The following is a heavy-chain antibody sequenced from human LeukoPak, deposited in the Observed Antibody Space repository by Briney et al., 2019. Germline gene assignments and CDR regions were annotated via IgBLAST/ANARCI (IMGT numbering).Heavy chain of an antibody. Sequence: GGSLRLSCAASGFTVSSNYMSWVRQAPRKGLEWVSVIYSGGSTYYADSVKGRFTISRDNSKNTLYLQMNSLRAEDTAVYYCARDARPVYGDYDDGLDVWGKGTTVTVSS. V-gene: IGHV3-53*01. J-gene: IGHJ6*04. CDR1: GFTVSSNY. CDR2: IYSGGST. CDR3: ARDARPVYGDYDDGLDV. D-gene: IGHD4-17*01.